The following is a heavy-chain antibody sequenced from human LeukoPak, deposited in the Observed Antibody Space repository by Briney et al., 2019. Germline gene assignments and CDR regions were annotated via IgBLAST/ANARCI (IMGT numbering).Heavy chain of an antibody. D-gene: IGHD3-16*02. J-gene: IGHJ4*02. CDR2: FDPEDGET. V-gene: IGHV1-24*01. Sequence: GASVKVSCKVSGYTLTELSMHWVRQAPGKGLEWMGGFDPEDGETIYAQKFRGRVTMTEDTSTDTAYMELSSLRSEDTAVYYCATERLRLGELSLFVFDYWGQGTLVTVSS. CDR3: ATERLRLGELSLFVFDY. CDR1: GYTLTELS.